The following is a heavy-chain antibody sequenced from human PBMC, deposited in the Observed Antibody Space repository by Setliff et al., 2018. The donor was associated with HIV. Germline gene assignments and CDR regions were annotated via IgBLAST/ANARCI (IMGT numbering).Heavy chain of an antibody. D-gene: IGHD3-3*01. J-gene: IGHJ4*02. V-gene: IGHV1-69*06. CDR2: IIPLFGTT. Sequence: GASVKVSCKSSGGTFINYAFCWVRQAPGKGLEWMGRIIPLFGTTNYAEKFQGKVTITADKSTRTVYMELSSLRSEDTAVYYCARGPNLWNGYYKPDRLTLDFWGQGTLVTVSS. CDR3: ARGPNLWNGYYKPDRLTLDF. CDR1: GGTFINYA.